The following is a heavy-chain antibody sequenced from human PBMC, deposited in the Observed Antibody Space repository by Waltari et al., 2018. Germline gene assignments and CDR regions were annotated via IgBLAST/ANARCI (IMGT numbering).Heavy chain of an antibody. Sequence: EVQLVASGGGLVQPGRSLRLSCAASGFTFDDYALHLVRQAPGKGLEWVSGIRWNSGSIGYADSVKGRFTISRDNAKNSLYLQMNSLRAEDTALYYCAKDNWLSTRYFDYWGQGTLVTVSS. CDR1: GFTFDDYA. V-gene: IGHV3-9*01. CDR2: IRWNSGSI. J-gene: IGHJ4*02. CDR3: AKDNWLSTRYFDY. D-gene: IGHD3-9*01.